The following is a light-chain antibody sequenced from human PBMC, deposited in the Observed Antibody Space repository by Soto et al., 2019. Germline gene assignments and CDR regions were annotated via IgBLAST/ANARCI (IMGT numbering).Light chain of an antibody. CDR1: STDIDRSTY. CDR3: TSYATTPTPFVV. J-gene: IGLJ2*01. CDR2: DVS. Sequence: QSALTQPASVSGSPGQSITISCTGTSTDIDRSTYVSWYQHHPGRAPKLIIYDVSYRPSGVSHRFSGSRSGNTASLTISGPQPEDEAEYYCTSYATTPTPFVVFGGGTKLTVL. V-gene: IGLV2-14*03.